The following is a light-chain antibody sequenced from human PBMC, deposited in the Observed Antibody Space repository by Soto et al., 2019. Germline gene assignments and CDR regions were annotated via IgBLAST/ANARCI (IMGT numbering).Light chain of an antibody. CDR2: GTS. CDR1: QTISSNY. J-gene: IGKJ1*01. Sequence: EIVLTQSPGTLSVSPGERATLSCRASQTISSNYLAWYQQKPGQAPSLLIYGTSSRATGIPDRFSGSGSGTDFTLTISRLEPEDSAIYYCQQYVSWTFGQGTKVEFK. CDR3: QQYVSWT. V-gene: IGKV3-20*01.